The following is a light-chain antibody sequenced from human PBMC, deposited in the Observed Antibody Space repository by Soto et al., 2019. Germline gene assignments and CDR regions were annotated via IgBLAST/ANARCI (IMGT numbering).Light chain of an antibody. CDR2: GAS. CDR1: QNVDSNY. V-gene: IGKV3D-20*02. Sequence: EIVLTQSPGTLSLSQGERATLSCRASQNVDSNYLAWYQQKPGQAPRLLIYGASSRATGIPDRFSGSGSGTDFTLTISSLEPEDFAVYYCQQRSNWPAVTFGQGTRLEI. J-gene: IGKJ5*01. CDR3: QQRSNWPAVT.